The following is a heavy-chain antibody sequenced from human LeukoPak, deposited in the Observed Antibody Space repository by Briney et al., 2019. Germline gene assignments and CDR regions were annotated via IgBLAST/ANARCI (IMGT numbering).Heavy chain of an antibody. Sequence: ASVKVSCKASGYTFTGYYMHWVRQAPGQGLEWMGWINPNSGGTNYAQKFQGRVIMTRDTSISTAYMELSRLRSDDTAVYYCARDPNLRYDWFDPWGQGTLVTVSS. CDR3: ARDPNLRYDWFDP. CDR2: INPNSGGT. D-gene: IGHD4-17*01. CDR1: GYTFTGYY. V-gene: IGHV1-2*02. J-gene: IGHJ5*02.